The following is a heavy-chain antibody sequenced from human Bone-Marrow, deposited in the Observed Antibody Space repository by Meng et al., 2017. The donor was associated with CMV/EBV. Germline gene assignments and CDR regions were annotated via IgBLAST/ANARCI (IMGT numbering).Heavy chain of an antibody. CDR3: AKDSRPAAMFYYGMHV. D-gene: IGHD2-2*01. CDR1: GFTFSSYW. V-gene: IGHV3-74*01. J-gene: IGHJ6*02. CDR2: INSDGSST. Sequence: GGSLRLSCAASGFTFSSYWMHWVRQAPGKGLVWVSRINSDGSSTSYADSVKGRFTISRDNSKNTLYLQMNSLRVEDTAVYYCAKDSRPAAMFYYGMHVWGQGTTVTVSS.